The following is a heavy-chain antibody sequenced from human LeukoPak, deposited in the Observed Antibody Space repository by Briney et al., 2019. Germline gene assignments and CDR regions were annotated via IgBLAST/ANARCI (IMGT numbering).Heavy chain of an antibody. CDR2: ISSSSSYT. J-gene: IGHJ6*03. D-gene: IGHD6-6*01. CDR3: GRWIEDSSSSRYHNYCYMDV. V-gene: IGHV3-21*01. Sequence: PGGSLRLSCAASGFTFSTYSMNWVRQAPGKGLEWVSSISSSSSYTYYAESVKGRFTISRDNVKNTLYLQMNSLRAEDTAVYYCGRWIEDSSSSRYHNYCYMDVWGIGTTVTVSS. CDR1: GFTFSTYS.